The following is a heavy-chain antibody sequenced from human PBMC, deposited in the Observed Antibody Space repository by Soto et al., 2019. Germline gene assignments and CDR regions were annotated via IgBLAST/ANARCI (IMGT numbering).Heavy chain of an antibody. V-gene: IGHV4-59*01. CDR1: GGSISSYY. Sequence: SETLSLTCTAPGGSISSYYWSWIRQPPGEELEWIGYIYYSGSTNYNPSLKSRVTISIDTSKYQFSLKLRSVTAADTAVYYCVRGPYSGNDHYSYYYMDVWGKGSTVTASS. D-gene: IGHD5-12*01. J-gene: IGHJ6*03. CDR3: VRGPYSGNDHYSYYYMDV. CDR2: IYYSGST.